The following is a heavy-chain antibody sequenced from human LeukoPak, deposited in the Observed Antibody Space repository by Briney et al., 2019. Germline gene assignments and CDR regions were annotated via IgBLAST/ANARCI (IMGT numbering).Heavy chain of an antibody. CDR1: GGSISSSSYY. Sequence: SETLSLTCTVSGGSISSSSYYWGWIRQPPGKGLEWIGSIYFSGSTYYNPSLKSRVTISVDTSKNQFSLKLSSVTAADTAVYYCVKSRSGYPFDYWGQGTLVTVSS. CDR3: VKSRSGYPFDY. CDR2: IYFSGST. V-gene: IGHV4-39*07. J-gene: IGHJ4*02. D-gene: IGHD3-3*01.